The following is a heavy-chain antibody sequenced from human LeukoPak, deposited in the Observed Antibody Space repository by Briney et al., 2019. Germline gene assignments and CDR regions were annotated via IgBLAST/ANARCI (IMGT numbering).Heavy chain of an antibody. V-gene: IGHV4-38-2*02. CDR1: GYSISSGYY. CDR3: ARVPERNYYDSSGYQTLNWFDP. D-gene: IGHD3-22*01. CDR2: IYHSGST. Sequence: PSETLSLTCTVSGYSISSGYYWGWIRQPPGKGLEWIGSIYHSGSTYYNPSLKSRVTISVDTSKNQFSLKLSSVTAADTAVYYCARVPERNYYDSSGYQTLNWFDPWGQGTLVTVSS. J-gene: IGHJ5*02.